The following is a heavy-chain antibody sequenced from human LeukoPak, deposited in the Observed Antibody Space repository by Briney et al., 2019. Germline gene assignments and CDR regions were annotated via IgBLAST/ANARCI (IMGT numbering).Heavy chain of an antibody. CDR1: GYTFTGYY. Sequence: ASVKVSCKASGYTFTGYYIHWVRQAPGQGLEWMGCIKANSGDTNYAQKFQGGLTMTRDTSINTAYMELSSLRSDDTAVYYCGRGDKTFDPWGQGTLVTVSS. J-gene: IGHJ5*02. CDR2: IKANSGDT. CDR3: GRGDKTFDP. V-gene: IGHV1-2*02.